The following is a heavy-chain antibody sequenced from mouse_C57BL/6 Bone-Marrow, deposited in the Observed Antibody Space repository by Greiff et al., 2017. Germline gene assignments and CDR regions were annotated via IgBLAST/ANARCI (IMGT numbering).Heavy chain of an antibody. CDR1: GYTFTDYN. D-gene: IGHD1-1*01. J-gene: IGHJ1*03. V-gene: IGHV1-18*01. CDR2: INPNNGGT. CDR3: AREGHYYGRSYGHWYFDV. Sequence: EVQLQQSGPELVKPGASVKIPCKASGYTFTDYNMDWVKQSHGKSLEWIGGINPNNGGTIYNQKFKGKATLTVDNSSSTAYMELRSLTSEDTAVYYCAREGHYYGRSYGHWYFDVGGTGTTVTVSS.